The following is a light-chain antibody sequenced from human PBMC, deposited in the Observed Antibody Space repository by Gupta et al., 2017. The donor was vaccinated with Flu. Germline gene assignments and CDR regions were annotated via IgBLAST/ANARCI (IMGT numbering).Light chain of an antibody. CDR3: ETWDSARV. Sequence: SVKLTCTLSSGHSSYIIAWHQQQPGKAPRYLMKLEGSGSYNKGSGVPDRFSGSSSGADRYLTISNLQSEDEADYYCETWDSARVFGGGTKLTVL. CDR2: LEGSGSY. CDR1: SGHSSYI. J-gene: IGLJ3*02. V-gene: IGLV4-60*03.